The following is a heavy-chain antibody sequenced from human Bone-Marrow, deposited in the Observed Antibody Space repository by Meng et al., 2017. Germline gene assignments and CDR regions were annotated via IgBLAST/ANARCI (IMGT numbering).Heavy chain of an antibody. CDR1: GYSFTSYW. CDR2: ISPIFGTA. CDR3: ARVVGPTQGSVRGVINNYFDY. J-gene: IGHJ4*02. V-gene: IGHV1-69*01. Sequence: KISCKGSGYSFTSYWISGVRQAPGQGLEWMGGISPIFGTANYAQKFQGRVTITADESTSTAYMELSSLRSEDTAVYYCARVVGPTQGSVRGVINNYFDYWGQGTLVTVSS. D-gene: IGHD3-10*01.